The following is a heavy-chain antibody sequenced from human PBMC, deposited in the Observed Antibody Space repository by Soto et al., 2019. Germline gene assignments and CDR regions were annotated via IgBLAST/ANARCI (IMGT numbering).Heavy chain of an antibody. CDR2: ISSSSSYI. J-gene: IGHJ6*02. V-gene: IGHV3-21*01. CDR3: AKGGVVVVAATPPWDLDYYGMDV. Sequence: KPGGSLRLSCAASGFTFSSYSMNWVRQAPGKXLEWVSSISSSSSYIYYADSVKGRFTISRDNAKNSLYLQMNSLRAEDTAVYYCAKGGVVVVAATPPWDLDYYGMDVWGQGTTVTVSS. CDR1: GFTFSSYS. D-gene: IGHD2-15*01.